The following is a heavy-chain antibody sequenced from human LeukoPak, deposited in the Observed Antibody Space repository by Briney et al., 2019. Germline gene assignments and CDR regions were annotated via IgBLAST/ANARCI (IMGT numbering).Heavy chain of an antibody. J-gene: IGHJ3*02. CDR3: AKDLQYCSGGSCYSGDAFDI. D-gene: IGHD2-15*01. CDR1: GFTFSSYS. CDR2: ISSSSSYI. Sequence: GGSLRLSCAASGFTFSSYSMNWVRQAPGKGLEWVSSISSSSSYIYYADSVKGRFTISRDNAKNSLYLQMNSLRAEDTAVYYCAKDLQYCSGGSCYSGDAFDIWGQGTMVTVSS. V-gene: IGHV3-21*04.